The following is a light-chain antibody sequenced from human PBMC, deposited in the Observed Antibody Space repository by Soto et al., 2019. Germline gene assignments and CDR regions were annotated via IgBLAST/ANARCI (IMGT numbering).Light chain of an antibody. J-gene: IGKJ2*01. Sequence: DIVMTQSPLSLPVTPGEPASISCRSSQSLLHSNGYNYLDWYLQKPGQSPQLLIYLGSSRASGVPDRFSGSGSGTDFTLKISRVEAEDVGVYYCMQDLQTPTTFGQGTKVEIK. CDR3: MQDLQTPTT. V-gene: IGKV2-28*01. CDR2: LGS. CDR1: QSLLHSNGYNY.